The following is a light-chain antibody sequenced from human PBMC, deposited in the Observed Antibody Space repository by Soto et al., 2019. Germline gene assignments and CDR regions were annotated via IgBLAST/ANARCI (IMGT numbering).Light chain of an antibody. J-gene: IGLJ1*01. Sequence: QSALTQPPSASGSPGQSVTISCTGTSSDVGGYNYVSWYQQHPGKAPKLMIYEVSKRPSGVPDRFSGSKSANTASLTVSGLQAEDEADYYCSSYGGSNNYVFGTGTKLTVL. CDR1: SSDVGGYNY. V-gene: IGLV2-8*01. CDR2: EVS. CDR3: SSYGGSNNYV.